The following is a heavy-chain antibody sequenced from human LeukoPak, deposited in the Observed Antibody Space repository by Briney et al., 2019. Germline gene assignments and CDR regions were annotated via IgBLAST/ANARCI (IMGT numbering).Heavy chain of an antibody. CDR1: GGSISSTNYY. Sequence: PSETLSLTCTVSGGSISSTNYYWGWIRQPPGKGLEWIGSIYYSGNTYYTPSLKSRVTISVDTSKNQFSLKLSSVTAADTAVYYCARDRDGTDYWGQGTLVTVSS. CDR2: IYYSGNT. CDR3: ARDRDGTDY. D-gene: IGHD3-10*01. V-gene: IGHV4-39*07. J-gene: IGHJ4*02.